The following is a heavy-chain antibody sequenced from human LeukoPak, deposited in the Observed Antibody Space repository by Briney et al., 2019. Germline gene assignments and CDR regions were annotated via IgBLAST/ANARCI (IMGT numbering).Heavy chain of an antibody. CDR1: GGSISSHY. Sequence: SETLSLTCTVSGGSISSHYWSWVRRPAGKGLEWIGRIYSSGSSNYNPSLKSRVTMSVDTSRKQLSLQVRSVTAADTAVYYCARGGRSYDSHGKFDPWGQGTLVTVSS. D-gene: IGHD5-18*01. V-gene: IGHV4-4*07. CDR3: ARGGRSYDSHGKFDP. CDR2: IYSSGSS. J-gene: IGHJ5*02.